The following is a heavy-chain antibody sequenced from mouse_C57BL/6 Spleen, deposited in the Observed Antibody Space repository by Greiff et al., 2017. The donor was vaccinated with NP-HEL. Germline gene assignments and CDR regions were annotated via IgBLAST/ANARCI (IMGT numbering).Heavy chain of an antibody. J-gene: IGHJ4*01. D-gene: IGHD2-1*01. CDR1: GYTFTSYW. V-gene: IGHV1-64*01. Sequence: QVQLQQPGAELVKPGASVKLSCKASGYTFTSYWMHWVKQRPGQGLEWIGMIHPSSGSTNYNEKFKSKATLTVDKSSSTAYMQLSSLTSEDSAVYYCAREDSSLGNYHAMDYWGQGTSVTVSS. CDR2: IHPSSGST. CDR3: AREDSSLGNYHAMDY.